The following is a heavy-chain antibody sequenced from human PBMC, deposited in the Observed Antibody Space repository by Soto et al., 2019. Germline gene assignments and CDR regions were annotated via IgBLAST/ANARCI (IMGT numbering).Heavy chain of an antibody. Sequence: GASVKVSCKASGYTFTSYAMHWVRQAPGQRLEWMGWINAGNGNTKYSQKFQGRVTITRDTSASTAYMELSSLRSEDTAVYYCASDVCSGGSCYPNYYYYYSMDVWGQGTTVTVSS. CDR1: GYTFTSYA. D-gene: IGHD2-15*01. CDR3: ASDVCSGGSCYPNYYYYYSMDV. CDR2: INAGNGNT. J-gene: IGHJ6*02. V-gene: IGHV1-3*01.